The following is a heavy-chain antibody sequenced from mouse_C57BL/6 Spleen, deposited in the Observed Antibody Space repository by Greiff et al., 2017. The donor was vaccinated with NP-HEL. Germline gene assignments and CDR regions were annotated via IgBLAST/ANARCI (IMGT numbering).Heavy chain of an antibody. V-gene: IGHV1-55*01. Sequence: QVQLQQSGAELVKPGASVKMSCKASGYTFTSYWITWVKQRPGQGLEWIGDIYPGSGSTNYNEKFKSKATLTVDTSSSTAYMQLSSLTSEDSAVYYWARRLRRSHYYAMDYWGQGTSVTVSS. J-gene: IGHJ4*01. CDR2: IYPGSGST. CDR1: GYTFTSYW. D-gene: IGHD2-4*01. CDR3: ARRLRRSHYYAMDY.